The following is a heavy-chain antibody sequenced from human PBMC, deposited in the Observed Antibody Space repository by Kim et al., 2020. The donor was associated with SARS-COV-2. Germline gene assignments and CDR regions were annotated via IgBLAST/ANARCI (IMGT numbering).Heavy chain of an antibody. Sequence: GGSLRLSCAASGFTFNNYSMNWVRQAPGKGLEWVSTVTGSGGSTYYADSVKGRFTISRDNSKNMLYLQMSSLRAEDTAVYYCATGGSSGWGFDYWGQGTLVTVSS. CDR2: VTGSGGST. CDR1: GFTFNNYS. V-gene: IGHV3-23*01. CDR3: ATGGSSGWGFDY. J-gene: IGHJ4*02. D-gene: IGHD6-19*01.